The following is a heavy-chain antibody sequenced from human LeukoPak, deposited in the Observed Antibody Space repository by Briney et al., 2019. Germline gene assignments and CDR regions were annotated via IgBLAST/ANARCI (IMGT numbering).Heavy chain of an antibody. V-gene: IGHV1-24*01. CDR3: ATDVKGATGQTYWFDP. D-gene: IGHD1-26*01. CDR1: GYTLTELS. CDR2: FDPEDGET. J-gene: IGHJ5*02. Sequence: ASVKVSCKVSGYTLTELSMHWVRQAPGKGLEWMGGFDPEDGETIYAQKFQGRVTMTEDTSTDTAYMELSSLRSEDTAVYYCATDVKGATGQTYWFDPWGQGTLVTVSS.